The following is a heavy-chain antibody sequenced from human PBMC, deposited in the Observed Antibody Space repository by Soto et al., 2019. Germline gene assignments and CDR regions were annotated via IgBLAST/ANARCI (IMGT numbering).Heavy chain of an antibody. V-gene: IGHV1-18*01. D-gene: IGHD3-9*01. CDR3: ARTYYDILTGPKPFDY. CDR2: ISAYNGNT. Sequence: ASVKVSCKASGYTFTSYGINWVRQAPGQGLEWMGWISAYNGNTNYAQKLQGRVTMTTDTSTSTAYMELRSLRSDDTAVYYCARTYYDILTGPKPFDYWGQGTLVTVSS. CDR1: GYTFTSYG. J-gene: IGHJ4*02.